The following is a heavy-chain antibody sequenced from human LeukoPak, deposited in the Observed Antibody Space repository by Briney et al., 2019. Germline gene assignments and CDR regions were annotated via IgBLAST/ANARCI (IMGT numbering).Heavy chain of an antibody. CDR2: ISYDGSKK. V-gene: IGHV3-30*18. D-gene: IGHD3-10*01. CDR3: AKDGGEMSPFYYFDY. CDR1: GFTFSSYG. J-gene: IGHJ4*02. Sequence: PGRSLRLSCAASGFTFSSYGMHWVRQAPGKGLEWVAVISYDGSKKYYADSVKGRFTISRDNSKNTLYLQMNSLRAEDTAVYYCAKDGGEMSPFYYFDYWGQGTLVTVSS.